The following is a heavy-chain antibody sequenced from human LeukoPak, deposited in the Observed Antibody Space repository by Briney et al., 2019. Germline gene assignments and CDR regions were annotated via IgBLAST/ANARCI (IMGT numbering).Heavy chain of an antibody. CDR3: ARTPPRYSSTWSLGYFDY. V-gene: IGHV4-59*01. J-gene: IGHJ4*02. CDR2: IYYTGST. D-gene: IGHD6-13*01. Sequence: SETLSLTCSVYGASISSDYWSWIRQPPGKGLEWVGCIYYTGSTSYNPSLKSRVTISVDTSKNQFSLQLNSVTAADTAVYYCARTPPRYSSTWSLGYFDYWGQGTLVTVSS. CDR1: GASISSDY.